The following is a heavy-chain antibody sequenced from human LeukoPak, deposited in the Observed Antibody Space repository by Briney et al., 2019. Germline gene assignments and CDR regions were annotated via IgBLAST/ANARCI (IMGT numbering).Heavy chain of an antibody. D-gene: IGHD3-10*01. V-gene: IGHV4-59*12. CDR2: GYYSGST. CDR3: AREGVIYWYFDL. J-gene: IGHJ2*01. CDR1: GGSISTYY. Sequence: SETLSLTCTVSGGSISTYYWSWVRQPPGKGLEWIGYGYYSGSTDYIPSLKSRVTMSVDTSKNQFSLKLSSVTAADTAVYYCAREGVIYWYFDLWGRGTLVTVSS.